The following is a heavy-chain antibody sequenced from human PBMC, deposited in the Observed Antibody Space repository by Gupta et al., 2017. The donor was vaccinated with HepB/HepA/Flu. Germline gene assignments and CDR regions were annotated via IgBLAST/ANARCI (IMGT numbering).Heavy chain of an antibody. J-gene: IGHJ4*02. CDR1: GGSIRSSSHF. D-gene: IGHD1-1*01. Sequence: QLQLQESGPGLVKPSETLSLTCTVSGGSIRSSSHFWVWVRQPPGKGLEWIGSINYICTTYTASLQSRFALSVDTSKNQFSLNLISVTAADTAVYFCARLYLAPPGNIFDHWGQGTLVTVSS. CDR3: ARLYLAPPGNIFDH. CDR2: INYICTT. V-gene: IGHV4-39*01.